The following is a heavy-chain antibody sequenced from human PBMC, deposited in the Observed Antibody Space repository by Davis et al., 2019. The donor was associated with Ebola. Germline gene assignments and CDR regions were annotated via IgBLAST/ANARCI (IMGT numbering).Heavy chain of an antibody. CDR3: ARATFGYNSGWYADY. D-gene: IGHD6-19*01. V-gene: IGHV1-3*01. CDR1: GFILTNYA. Sequence: ASVKVSCKASGFILTNYAIHWVRQAPGQRLEWMGWVHGGNGNTKYSQRFQGRVTITTDTSASTVYLDLTSLRSDDTAVFYCARATFGYNSGWYADYWGQGTLVTVSS. CDR2: VHGGNGNT. J-gene: IGHJ4*02.